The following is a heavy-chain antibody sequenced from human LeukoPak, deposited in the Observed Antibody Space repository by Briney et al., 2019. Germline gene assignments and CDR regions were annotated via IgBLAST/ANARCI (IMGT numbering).Heavy chain of an antibody. CDR1: GGSFSGYY. CDR2: INHSGST. Sequence: SETLSLTCAVYGGSFSGYYWSRIRQPPGKGLEWIGEINHSGSTNYNPSLKSRVTISVDTSKNQFSLKLSSVTAADTAVYYCARATDYNTLDYWGQGTLVSVSS. D-gene: IGHD1-14*01. J-gene: IGHJ4*02. V-gene: IGHV4-34*01. CDR3: ARATDYNTLDY.